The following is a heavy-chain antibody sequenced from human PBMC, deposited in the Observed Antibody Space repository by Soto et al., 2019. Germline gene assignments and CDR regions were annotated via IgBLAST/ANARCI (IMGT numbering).Heavy chain of an antibody. Sequence: GGSLRLSCAASGFIFSDAWINWVRQAPGKGLEWVGRIKSKTGGGTTDFAAPVKGRFAISRDDSRDVVYMEMYSLKTDDTAVYFCTTDSLFTGQLVRMDNWGHGTLVTVSS. CDR1: GFIFSDAW. CDR3: TTDSLFTGQLVRMDN. CDR2: IKSKTGGGTT. D-gene: IGHD3-9*01. V-gene: IGHV3-15*07. J-gene: IGHJ4*01.